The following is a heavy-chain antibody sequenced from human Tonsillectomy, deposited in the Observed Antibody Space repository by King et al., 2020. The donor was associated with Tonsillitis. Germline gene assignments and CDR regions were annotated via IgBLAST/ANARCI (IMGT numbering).Heavy chain of an antibody. CDR1: GGSISSYY. CDR2: IYTSGST. V-gene: IGHV4-4*07. D-gene: IGHD6-19*01. CDR3: ARGYSNGWYDVMDV. Sequence: QLQESGPGLVKPSETLSLTCTVSGGSISSYYWTWIRQPAGKGLEWIGRIYTSGSTNYNPSLKSRVTMSVDTSKHQFSLKLSSVTAADTALYYCARGYSNGWYDVMDVWGQGTTVTVSS. J-gene: IGHJ6*02.